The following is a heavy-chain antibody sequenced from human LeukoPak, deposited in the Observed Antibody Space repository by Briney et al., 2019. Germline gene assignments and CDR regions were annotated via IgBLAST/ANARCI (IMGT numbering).Heavy chain of an antibody. V-gene: IGHV1-24*01. CDR1: GYTLTELS. CDR2: FDPEDGET. J-gene: IGHJ6*02. D-gene: IGHD4-17*01. CDR3: ATERLDYGDYVLYYGMDV. Sequence: ASVKVSCKVSGYTLTELSMHWVRQAPGKGLEWMGGFDPEDGETIYAQKFQGRVTMTEDTSTDTAYMELRSLRSEDTAVYYCATERLDYGDYVLYYGMDVWGQGTTVTVSS.